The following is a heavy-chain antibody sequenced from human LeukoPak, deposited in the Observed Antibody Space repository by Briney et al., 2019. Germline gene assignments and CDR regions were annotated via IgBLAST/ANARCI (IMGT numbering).Heavy chain of an antibody. D-gene: IGHD6-13*01. CDR3: ARADKAAAGTCFDY. CDR1: GGSFSGYY. CDR2: INHSGST. Sequence: SETLSLTCAVYGGSFSGYYWSWIRQPPGKGLEWIGEINHSGSTNYNPSLKSRVTISVDTSKNQSSLKLSSVTAADTAVYYCARADKAAAGTCFDYWGQGTLVTVSS. J-gene: IGHJ4*02. V-gene: IGHV4-34*01.